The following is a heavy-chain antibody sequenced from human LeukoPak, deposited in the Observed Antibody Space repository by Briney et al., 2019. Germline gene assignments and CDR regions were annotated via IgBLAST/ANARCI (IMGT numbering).Heavy chain of an antibody. CDR3: ARGDFCSSSSCYLRPMDV. Sequence: PSETLSLTCTVSGVSITSYSWSWIRQPAGKGLVWIGRIYNSGSTNYNPSLKSRVTISVDTAKNQFSLKLRSVTAADTAVYYCARGDFCSSSSCYLRPMDVWGKGTTVTVSS. D-gene: IGHD2-2*01. J-gene: IGHJ6*03. V-gene: IGHV4-4*07. CDR2: IYNSGST. CDR1: GVSITSYS.